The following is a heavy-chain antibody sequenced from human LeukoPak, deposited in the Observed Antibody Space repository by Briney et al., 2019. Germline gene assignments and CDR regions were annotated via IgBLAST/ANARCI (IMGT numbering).Heavy chain of an antibody. V-gene: IGHV1-46*01. Sequence: ASVKVSCKASGYTFASYHLHWVRQAPGQGLEWMGIINPSGGSTSYAQKFQGRVTMTRDMSTSTVYMELSSLRSEDTAVYYCARGLRDFPAFDSWGQGTLVTVSS. CDR2: INPSGGST. CDR1: GYTFASYH. J-gene: IGHJ4*02. CDR3: ARGLRDFPAFDS. D-gene: IGHD2-2*01.